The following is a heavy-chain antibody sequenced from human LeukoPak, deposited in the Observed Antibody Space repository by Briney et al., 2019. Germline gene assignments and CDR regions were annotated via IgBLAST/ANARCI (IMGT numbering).Heavy chain of an antibody. CDR2: IKSKTDGGTT. CDR1: GFTFSNAW. Sequence: GGSLRLSCAASGFTFSNAWMSWVRQAPGKGLEWVGRIKSKTDGGTTDYAAPVKGRFTISRDDSKNTLYLQMNSLKTEDTAVYYCTTAGGGHYYDSSGYYYEYWGQGTLVTVSS. V-gene: IGHV3-15*01. D-gene: IGHD3-22*01. CDR3: TTAGGGHYYDSSGYYYEY. J-gene: IGHJ4*02.